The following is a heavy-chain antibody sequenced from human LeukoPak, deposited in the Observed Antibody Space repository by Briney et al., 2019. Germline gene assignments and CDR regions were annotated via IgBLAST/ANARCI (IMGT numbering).Heavy chain of an antibody. J-gene: IGHJ1*01. D-gene: IGHD6-19*01. CDR1: AGSISSYY. CDR2: INHSGST. CDR3: AREGYSSGWYSRYFQH. V-gene: IGHV4-34*01. Sequence: SETLSLTCTVSAGSISSYYWSWIRQPPGKGLEWIGEINHSGSTNYNPSLKSRVTISVDTSKNQFSLKLSSVTAADTAVYYCAREGYSSGWYSRYFQHWGQGTLVTVSS.